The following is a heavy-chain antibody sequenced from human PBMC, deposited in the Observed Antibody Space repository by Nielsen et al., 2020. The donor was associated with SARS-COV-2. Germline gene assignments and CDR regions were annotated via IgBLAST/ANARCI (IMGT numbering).Heavy chain of an antibody. D-gene: IGHD3-22*01. CDR2: IYYSGST. Sequence: SETLSLTCTVSGGSISSYYWSWIRQPPGKGLEWIGYIYYSGSTNYNPSLKSRVTISVDTSKNQFSLKLSSVTAADTAVYYCARAGNYYDSSGFPLIGAFDIWGQGTMVTVSS. J-gene: IGHJ3*02. CDR1: GGSISSYY. V-gene: IGHV4-59*12. CDR3: ARAGNYYDSSGFPLIGAFDI.